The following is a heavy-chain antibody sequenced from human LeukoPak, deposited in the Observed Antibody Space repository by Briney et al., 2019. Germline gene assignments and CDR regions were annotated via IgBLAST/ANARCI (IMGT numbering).Heavy chain of an antibody. V-gene: IGHV1-18*01. CDR3: ARVDWGYSSSSAAYY. J-gene: IGHJ4*02. CDR2: ISAYNGNT. CDR1: GYTFTSYG. D-gene: IGHD6-6*01. Sequence: GASVKVSCKASGYTFTSYGISWVRQAPGQGLEWMGWISAYNGNTNYAQKLQGRVTMTADTSTSTAYMELRSLRSDDTAVYYCARVDWGYSSSSAAYYWGQGTLVTVSS.